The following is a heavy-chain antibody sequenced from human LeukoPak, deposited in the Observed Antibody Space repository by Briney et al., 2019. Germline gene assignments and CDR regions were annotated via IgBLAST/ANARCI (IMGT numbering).Heavy chain of an antibody. D-gene: IGHD2-21*02. V-gene: IGHV3-23*01. CDR1: GFTFSSYA. CDR3: ARSYCGGDCYSLGYYYYGMDV. Sequence: PGGSLRLSCAASGFTFSSYAMSWVRQAPGKGLEWVSAISGSGGSTYYADSVKGRFTISRDNSKNTLYLQMNSLRAEDTAVYYCARSYCGGDCYSLGYYYYGMDVWGQGTTVTVSS. CDR2: ISGSGGST. J-gene: IGHJ6*02.